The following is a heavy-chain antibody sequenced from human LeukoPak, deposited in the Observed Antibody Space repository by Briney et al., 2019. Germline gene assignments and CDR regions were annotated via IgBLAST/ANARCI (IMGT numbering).Heavy chain of an antibody. CDR2: SNAGNGNT. D-gene: IGHD2-15*01. V-gene: IGHV1-3*02. CDR3: ARVVVAATSPLYYYGMDV. CDR1: GYTFTSYA. Sequence: ASVKVSCKASGYTFTSYAMHWVRQAPGQRLEWMGWSNAGNGNTKYSQEFQGRVTITRDTSASTAYMELRSLRSDDTAVYYCARVVVAATSPLYYYGMDVWGQGTTVTVSS. J-gene: IGHJ6*02.